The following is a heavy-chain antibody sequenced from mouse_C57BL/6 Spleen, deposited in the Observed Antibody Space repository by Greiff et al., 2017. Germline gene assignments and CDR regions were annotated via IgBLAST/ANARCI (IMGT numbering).Heavy chain of an antibody. Sequence: EVQLQQSGAELVRPGSSVKMSCKTSGYTFTSYGINWVKQRPGQGLEWIGYIFIGNGYTEYNEKFKGKATLTSDTSSSTAYMQLSSLTSEDSAIYFCARSHYDYDGTLRFDVWGTGTTVTVSS. D-gene: IGHD2-4*01. CDR3: ARSHYDYDGTLRFDV. V-gene: IGHV1-58*01. CDR1: GYTFTSYG. CDR2: IFIGNGYT. J-gene: IGHJ1*03.